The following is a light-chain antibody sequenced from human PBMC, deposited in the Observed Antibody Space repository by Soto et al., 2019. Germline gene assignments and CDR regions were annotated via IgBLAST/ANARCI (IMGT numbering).Light chain of an antibody. CDR3: QSYDSSLSGTWV. CDR2: GNT. J-gene: IGLJ3*02. V-gene: IGLV1-40*01. Sequence: QSVLTQPPSLSGAPGQRVTISCTGSRSNIGAGYDVHWYQQLPGSAPKLLIYGNTNRPSGVPDRFSGSKSGISASLAITGLQAEDEADYYCQSYDSSLSGTWVFGGGTKLTVL. CDR1: RSNIGAGYD.